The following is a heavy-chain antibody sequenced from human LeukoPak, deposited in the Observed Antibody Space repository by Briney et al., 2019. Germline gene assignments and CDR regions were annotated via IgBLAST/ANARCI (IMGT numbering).Heavy chain of an antibody. Sequence: GGSLRLSCAASGFTVSSYSMNSVRQAPGKWLEWVSSISSSSSYIYYADSVKGRFTISRDNAKNSLYLQLNSLRAEDTAVYYCARDMDMGDYWGQGTLVTVSS. D-gene: IGHD2-2*03. CDR3: ARDMDMGDY. CDR2: ISSSSSYI. V-gene: IGHV3-21*01. CDR1: GFTVSSYS. J-gene: IGHJ4*02.